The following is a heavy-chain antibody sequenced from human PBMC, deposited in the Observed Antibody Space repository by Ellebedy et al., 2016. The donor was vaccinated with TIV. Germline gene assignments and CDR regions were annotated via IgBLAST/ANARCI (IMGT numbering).Heavy chain of an antibody. D-gene: IGHD1-1*01. J-gene: IGHJ4*02. Sequence: SGPTLVKPTQTLTLTCTFSGFSLSTSGVGVVWVRQPPGKPLEWLAIIYWNYDELYSPNLKTRVTITKDTSKSQVVLRMTNMDPVDTGTYYCAHVTGTSPFDYWGQGILVTVSS. CDR2: IYWNYDE. CDR1: GFSLSTSGVG. CDR3: AHVTGTSPFDY. V-gene: IGHV2-5*01.